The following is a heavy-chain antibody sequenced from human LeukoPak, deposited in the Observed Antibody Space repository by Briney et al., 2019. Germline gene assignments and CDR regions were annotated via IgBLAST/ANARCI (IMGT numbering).Heavy chain of an antibody. CDR2: MNPNSGNT. Sequence: ASVKVSCKASGYTFTSYDINWVRQATGQGLEWMGWMNPNSGNTGYAQKFQGRVTMTRNTSISTAYMELSSLRSEDTAVYYCARADFWSGYSQYYYYYMDVWGKGTTVTVSS. D-gene: IGHD3-3*01. J-gene: IGHJ6*03. CDR1: GYTFTSYD. CDR3: ARADFWSGYSQYYYYYMDV. V-gene: IGHV1-8*02.